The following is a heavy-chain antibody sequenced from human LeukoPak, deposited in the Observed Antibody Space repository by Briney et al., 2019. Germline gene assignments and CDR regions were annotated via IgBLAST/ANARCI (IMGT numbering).Heavy chain of an antibody. Sequence: GASVKVSCKASGYTFTSYGISWVRQAPGQGLEWMGWISAYNGNTNYAQKLQGRVTMTTDTSTSTAYMELRSLRSDDTAVYYCATAVGGRPRKTIATRLHSPRYYYMDVWGKGTTVTVSS. CDR1: GYTFTSYG. V-gene: IGHV1-18*01. D-gene: IGHD1-26*01. J-gene: IGHJ6*03. CDR3: ATAVGGRPRKTIATRLHSPRYYYMDV. CDR2: ISAYNGNT.